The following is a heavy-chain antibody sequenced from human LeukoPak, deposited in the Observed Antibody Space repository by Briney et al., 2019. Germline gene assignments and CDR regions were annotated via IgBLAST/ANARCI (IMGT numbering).Heavy chain of an antibody. CDR2: IQYDGSNK. CDR3: AKDYAGGWPKRGMDV. J-gene: IGHJ6*03. V-gene: IGHV3-30*02. CDR1: GFNFNSYG. Sequence: GGSLRLSCAASGFNFNSYGMHWVRQAPGKGLEWVAFIQYDGSNKDYADSVKGRFTISRGNSKNTLYVQMNSLRAEDTAVYYCAKDYAGGWPKRGMDVWGKGATVTVSS. D-gene: IGHD3-16*01.